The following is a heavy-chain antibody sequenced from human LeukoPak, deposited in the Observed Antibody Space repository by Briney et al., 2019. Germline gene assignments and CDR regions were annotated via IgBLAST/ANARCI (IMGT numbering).Heavy chain of an antibody. V-gene: IGHV4-30-4*08. CDR2: IYYSGST. D-gene: IGHD3-10*01. J-gene: IGHJ5*02. CDR1: GGSISSGDYY. CDR3: ACEVRPWNWFDP. Sequence: PSETLSLTCTVSGGSISSGDYYWSWIRQPPGKGLEWIGYIYYSGSTYYNPSLKSRVTISVDTSKNQLSLKLSSVTAADTAVYYCACEVRPWNWFDPWGQGTLVTVSS.